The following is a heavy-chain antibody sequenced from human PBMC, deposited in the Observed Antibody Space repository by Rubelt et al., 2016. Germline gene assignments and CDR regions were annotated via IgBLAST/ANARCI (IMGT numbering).Heavy chain of an antibody. Sequence: EVQLLESGGGLVQPGGCLRLSCRASGFTFSSYAMNWVRQAPGKGLEWVSHISGCGGSTNHAASVTGRFTISRDNSKKARDRQMNSLRAADTAVYYCAKYSSSSWYRRYIDDWGQGTLVTVSS. V-gene: IGHV3-23*01. CDR3: AKYSSSSWYRRYIDD. J-gene: IGHJ4*02. CDR2: ISGCGGST. CDR1: GFTFSSYA. D-gene: IGHD6-13*01.